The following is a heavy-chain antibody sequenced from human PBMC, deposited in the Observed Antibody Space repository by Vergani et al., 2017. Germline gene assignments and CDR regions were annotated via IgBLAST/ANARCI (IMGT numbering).Heavy chain of an antibody. CDR1: GDSVSSNSAA. J-gene: IGHJ3*02. D-gene: IGHD3-22*01. Sequence: QVQLQQSGPGLVKPSQTLSLTCALSGDSVSSNSAAWNWIRQSPSRGLEWLGRTYYRSKWYNDYAVSVKRRITINPDTSKNQFSLQLNSVPPEDTAVEYSARDRPNRVVMIVPGKDGFDIWGQGAMVTVSS. V-gene: IGHV6-1*01. CDR2: TYYRSKWYN. CDR3: ARDRPNRVVMIVPGKDGFDI.